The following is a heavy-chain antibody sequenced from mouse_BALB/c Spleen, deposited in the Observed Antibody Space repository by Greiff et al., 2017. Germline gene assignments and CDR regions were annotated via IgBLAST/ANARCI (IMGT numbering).Heavy chain of an antibody. CDR1: GFTFSSYT. Sequence: EVKVEESGGGLVQPGGSLKLSCAASGFTFSSYTMSWVRQTPEKRLEWVAYISNGGGSTYYPDTVKGRFTISRDNAKNTLYLQMSSLKSEDTAMYYCARRGGNYAMDYWGQGTSVTVSS. CDR3: ARRGGNYAMDY. V-gene: IGHV5-12-2*01. CDR2: ISNGGGST. J-gene: IGHJ4*01.